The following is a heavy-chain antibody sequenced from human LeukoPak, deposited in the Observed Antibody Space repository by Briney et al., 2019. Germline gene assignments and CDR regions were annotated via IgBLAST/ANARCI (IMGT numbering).Heavy chain of an antibody. Sequence: GGSLRLSCAASGFTFSSYWMSWVRQAPGKGLEWVANIKQDGSEKYYVDSVKGRFTISRDNAKNSLYPQMNSLRAEDTAEYYCARDYDYYDSSGYLGGFYYFDYWGQGTLVTVSS. D-gene: IGHD3-22*01. V-gene: IGHV3-7*03. CDR3: ARDYDYYDSSGYLGGFYYFDY. J-gene: IGHJ4*02. CDR2: IKQDGSEK. CDR1: GFTFSSYW.